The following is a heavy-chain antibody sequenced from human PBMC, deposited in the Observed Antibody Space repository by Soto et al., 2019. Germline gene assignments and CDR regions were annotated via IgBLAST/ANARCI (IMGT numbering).Heavy chain of an antibody. CDR2: IWYDGSNK. CDR3: ARDVISILGGLERRKLRYYMDV. Sequence: GGSLRLSCAASGFTFSSYGMHWVRQAPGKGLEWVAVIWYDGSNKYYADSVKGRFTISRDNSKNTLYLQMNSLRAEDTAVYYCARDVISILGGLERRKLRYYMDVWGKGTTVTVSS. CDR1: GFTFSSYG. D-gene: IGHD1-1*01. J-gene: IGHJ6*03. V-gene: IGHV3-33*01.